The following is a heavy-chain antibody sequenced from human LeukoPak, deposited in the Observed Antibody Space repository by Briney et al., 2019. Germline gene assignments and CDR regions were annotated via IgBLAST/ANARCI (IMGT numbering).Heavy chain of an antibody. CDR1: GFAFSDYF. Sequence: PGGSLRLSCAPSGFAFSDYFMTCIRGAPGQGPEWVSYLSTNGATIYYADSVKGRFTISRDNAKDSLYLQMSSLTAEDTGVYYCARATESLRAIDYWGQGTLVTVSS. J-gene: IGHJ4*02. CDR2: LSTNGATI. D-gene: IGHD5-12*01. V-gene: IGHV3-11*04. CDR3: ARATESLRAIDY.